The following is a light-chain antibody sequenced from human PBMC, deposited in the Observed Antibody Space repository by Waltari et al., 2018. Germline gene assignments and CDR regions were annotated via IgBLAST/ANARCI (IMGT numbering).Light chain of an antibody. CDR1: SSDIGVYKY. CDR3: SSYAGSNSFVI. CDR2: FVN. V-gene: IGLV2-11*01. J-gene: IGLJ2*01. Sequence: QSAPTQPRSVSGSPRQSVTIPCTGTSSDIGVYKYVSWSQHRPGKATKLIIFFVNERPSGGPARFSGSKSGNTASLTISGLQADDEGDYYCSSYAGSNSFVIFGGGTKLTVL.